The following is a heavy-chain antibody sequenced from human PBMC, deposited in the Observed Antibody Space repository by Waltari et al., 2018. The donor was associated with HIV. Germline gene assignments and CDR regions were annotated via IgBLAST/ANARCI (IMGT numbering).Heavy chain of an antibody. V-gene: IGHV4-39*01. CDR3: ARLFQKTDAFDI. CDR1: GGSISSSSYY. CDR2: IYYSGST. J-gene: IGHJ3*02. Sequence: QLQLQESGPGLVKPSETLSLTCTVSGGSISSSSYYWGWIRQPPGKGLEWIGSIYYSGSTYYNPSLKSRVTIAVDTSKNQFSLKLSSVTAADTAVYYCARLFQKTDAFDIWGQGTMVTVSS.